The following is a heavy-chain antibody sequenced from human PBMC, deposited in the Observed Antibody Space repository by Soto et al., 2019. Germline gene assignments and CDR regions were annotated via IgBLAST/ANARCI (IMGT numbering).Heavy chain of an antibody. CDR3: ARDRRVIPDADMDH. CDR2: IYSDGSHQ. Sequence: QVQLVESGGGVVQPGSSLRLSCEASGFTFSMYGMHWVRQAPGKGLEWVGVIYSDGSHQYYGDSVKGRFTISRDNSNKMVYLQMTGLRLDDSALYYCARDRRVIPDADMDHWGQGVLVTVSS. D-gene: IGHD2-21*01. CDR1: GFTFSMYG. V-gene: IGHV3-30*03. J-gene: IGHJ4*02.